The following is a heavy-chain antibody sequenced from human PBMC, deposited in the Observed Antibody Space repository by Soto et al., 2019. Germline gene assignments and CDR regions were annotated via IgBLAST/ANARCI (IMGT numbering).Heavy chain of an antibody. CDR1: GGSFRNYY. J-gene: IGHJ5*02. CDR2: VNHSGEA. D-gene: IGHD3-3*01. CDR3: TREERLPRSWFDP. V-gene: IGHV4-34*01. Sequence: SETLSLTCGVYGGSFRNYYWIWVRQPPGKGLGWIGEVNHSGEATYNPSLQSRITISLDTSHNQFSLKMTSVTAADPAMYFCTREERLPRSWFDPWGHGTQVTVSS.